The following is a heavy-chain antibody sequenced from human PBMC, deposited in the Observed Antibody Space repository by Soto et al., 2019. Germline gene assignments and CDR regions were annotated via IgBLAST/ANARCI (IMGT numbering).Heavy chain of an antibody. CDR2: ISAYNGNT. V-gene: IGHV1-18*01. Sequence: GASVKVSCKASGGTFSSYAISWVRQAPGQGLEWMGWISAYNGNTNYAQKLQGRVTMTTDTSTSTAYMELRSLRSDDTAVYYCARNAGRRYYDSSGSDSWGQGTMVTVSS. CDR1: GGTFSSYA. CDR3: ARNAGRRYYDSSGSDS. D-gene: IGHD3-22*01. J-gene: IGHJ3*02.